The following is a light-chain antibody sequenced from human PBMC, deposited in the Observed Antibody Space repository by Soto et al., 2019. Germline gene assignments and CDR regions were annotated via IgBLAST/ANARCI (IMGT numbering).Light chain of an antibody. CDR1: QSLTMW. V-gene: IGKV1-5*03. CDR3: QHWTDYSWK. J-gene: IGKJ1*01. Sequence: DIHMTQSPSTLSASVGDRVTITCRASQSLTMWLAWYQQKPGKAPNLLIYKTSSLESGVPSRFSCHRYGTEFTLIIRNHQPDDFATYYCQHWTDYSWKFGQGTKVQVK. CDR2: KTS.